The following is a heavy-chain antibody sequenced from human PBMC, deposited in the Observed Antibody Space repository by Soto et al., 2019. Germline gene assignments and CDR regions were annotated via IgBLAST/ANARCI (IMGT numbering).Heavy chain of an antibody. CDR1: GGSFSGYY. CDR3: ARNIPGPTTEDYYMDV. J-gene: IGHJ6*03. Sequence: QVQLQQWGAGLLKPSETLSLTCAVYGGSFSGYYWSWIRQPPGKGLEWIGEINHSGSTNYNPSLKSRVTISVDTSKNQFSLKVSSVTAADTAVYYCARNIPGPTTEDYYMDVWGKGTTVTVSS. D-gene: IGHD4-17*01. CDR2: INHSGST. V-gene: IGHV4-34*01.